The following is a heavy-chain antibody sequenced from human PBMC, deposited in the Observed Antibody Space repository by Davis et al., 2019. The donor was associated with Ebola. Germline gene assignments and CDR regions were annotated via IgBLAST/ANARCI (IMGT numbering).Heavy chain of an antibody. CDR2: IRSKANSYAT. V-gene: IGHV3-73*01. Sequence: GESLKISCAASGFTFSGSAMHWVRQASGKGLEWVGRIRSKANSYATAYAASVKGRFTISRDDLKNTAYLQMNSLKTEDTAVYYCTSRIAARPRSDYYYYYGMDVWGQGTTVTVSS. J-gene: IGHJ6*02. D-gene: IGHD6-6*01. CDR1: GFTFSGSA. CDR3: TSRIAARPRSDYYYYYGMDV.